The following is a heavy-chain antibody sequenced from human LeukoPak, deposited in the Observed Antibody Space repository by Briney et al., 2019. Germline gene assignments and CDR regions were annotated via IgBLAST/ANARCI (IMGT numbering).Heavy chain of an antibody. CDR1: GYIFTSYV. CDR2: INTNTGNP. D-gene: IGHD3-22*01. Sequence: ASVKVSCKASGYIFTSYVLHWVRQAPGQGLEWMGWINTNTGNPTYAQGFTGRFVFSLDTSVSTTYLQISSLKADDTAMYYCARGDYETHGYQTRWGQGTLVTVSS. V-gene: IGHV7-4-1*02. CDR3: ARGDYETHGYQTR. J-gene: IGHJ4*02.